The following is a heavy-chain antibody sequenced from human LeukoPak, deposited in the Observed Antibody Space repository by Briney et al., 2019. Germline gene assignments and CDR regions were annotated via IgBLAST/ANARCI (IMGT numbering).Heavy chain of an antibody. Sequence: GGSLRLSCAASGFTFDDYGMSWVRQAPGKGLEWVSAISGSGGSTYYADSVKGRFTISRDNSKNTLYLQMNSLRAEDTAVYYCAKNYYDSSGSRYYFDYWGQGTLVTVSS. D-gene: IGHD3-22*01. CDR2: ISGSGGST. CDR1: GFTFDDYG. CDR3: AKNYYDSSGSRYYFDY. V-gene: IGHV3-23*01. J-gene: IGHJ4*02.